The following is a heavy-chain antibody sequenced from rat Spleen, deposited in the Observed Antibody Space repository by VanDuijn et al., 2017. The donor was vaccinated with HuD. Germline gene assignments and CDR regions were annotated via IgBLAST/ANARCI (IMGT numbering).Heavy chain of an antibody. CDR3: IRQGYLRDWYFDF. D-gene: IGHD2-7*01. J-gene: IGHJ1*01. V-gene: IGHV5-29*01. CDR2: IIYDGTRA. CDR1: GFTFSDYF. Sequence: EVQLVESDGGLVQPGRSLKVSCAASGFTFSDYFMTWVRQAPPKGLEWVATIIYDGTRAFYRDSVQGRFTISRDNANTTLYLEMDSLRSEDTATYYCIRQGYLRDWYFDFWGPGTMVTVSS.